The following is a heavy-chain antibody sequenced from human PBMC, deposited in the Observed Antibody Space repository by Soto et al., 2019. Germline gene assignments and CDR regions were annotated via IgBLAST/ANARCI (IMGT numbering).Heavy chain of an antibody. CDR3: ARGALGYCSSTSCYILPHFDY. CDR2: ISAYNGNT. J-gene: IGHJ4*02. CDR1: GYTFTSYG. V-gene: IGHV1-18*04. Sequence: ASVKVSCKASGYTFTSYGISWVRQAPGQGLEWMGWISAYNGNTNYAQKLQGRVTMTTDTSTSTAYMELRSLRSDDTAVYYCARGALGYCSSTSCYILPHFDYWAQGTLVTVSS. D-gene: IGHD2-2*01.